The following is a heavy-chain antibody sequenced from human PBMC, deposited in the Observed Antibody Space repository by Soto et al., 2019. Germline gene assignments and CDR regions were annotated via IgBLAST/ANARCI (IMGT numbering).Heavy chain of an antibody. CDR1: GYTFTGYY. D-gene: IGHD2-15*01. J-gene: IGHJ6*02. V-gene: IGHV1-2*02. Sequence: QVQLVQSGAEVKKPGASVKVSCKASGYTFTGYYMHWVRQAPGQGLEWMGWINPNSGGTNYAQKFQGRVTMTRDTSISTAYMELSRLRSDDTAVYYCARDGDVVVVAASPRATHYYYYGMDVWGQGTTVTVSS. CDR2: INPNSGGT. CDR3: ARDGDVVVVAASPRATHYYYYGMDV.